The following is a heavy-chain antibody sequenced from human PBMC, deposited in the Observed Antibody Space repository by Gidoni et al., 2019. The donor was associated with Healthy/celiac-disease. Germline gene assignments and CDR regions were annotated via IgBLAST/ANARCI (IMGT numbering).Heavy chain of an antibody. CDR1: GFTFSSYG. CDR2: ISYDGSNK. D-gene: IGHD3-22*01. V-gene: IGHV3-30*18. J-gene: IGHJ4*02. CDR3: AKEPWPYYDSSGYLFGY. Sequence: QVQLVESGGGVVQPGRSLRLSCAASGFTFSSYGMHWVRQAPGKGLEWVAVISYDGSNKYYADSVKGRFTISRDNSKNTLYLQMNSLRAEDTAVYYCAKEPWPYYDSSGYLFGYWGQGTLVTVSS.